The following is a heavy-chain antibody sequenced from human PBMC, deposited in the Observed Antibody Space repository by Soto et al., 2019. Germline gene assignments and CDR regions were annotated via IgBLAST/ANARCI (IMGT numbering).Heavy chain of an antibody. J-gene: IGHJ5*01. CDR1: GGSISSYY. D-gene: IGHD3-22*01. CDR2: IYYSGST. V-gene: IGHV4-59*01. CDR3: ARNYDSSVTNWFAS. Sequence: ASETLSLTCTVSGGSISSYYWSWIRQPPGKGLEWIGYIYYSGSTNYNPSLKSRVTISVDTSKNQFSLKLSSVTAADTAVYYCARNYDSSVTNWFASSGQGNLVTVSS.